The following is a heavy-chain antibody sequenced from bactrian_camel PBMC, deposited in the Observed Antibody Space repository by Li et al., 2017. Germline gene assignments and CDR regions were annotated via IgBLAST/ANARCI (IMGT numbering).Heavy chain of an antibody. CDR1: GRLRC. CDR3: SARGVPSDSLCSPDHWGSDVGY. D-gene: IGHD4*01. Sequence: HVQLVESGGGSVQIGGSLRLSCAASGRLRCMGWFRQAPGKEREGVAHIHRRDGITHYSDSVKGRFAISQHNARNTIYLQMNSLKPEDTAVYYCSARGVPSDSLCSPDHWGSDVGYWGPGTQVTVS. V-gene: IGHV3-3*01. J-gene: IGHJ4*01. CDR2: IHRRDGIT.